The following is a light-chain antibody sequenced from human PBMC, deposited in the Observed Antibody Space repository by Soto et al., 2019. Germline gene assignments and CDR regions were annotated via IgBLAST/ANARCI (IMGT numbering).Light chain of an antibody. CDR1: HDIANY. V-gene: IGKV1-33*01. CDR3: QEFDNPPPLT. J-gene: IGKJ4*01. CDR2: DAS. Sequence: DIRLTQSPSSLSASVGDRVTITCQASHDIANYLNWYQQKPGKPPKLLIYDASNLETGVPSRFSGSGSGTDFTFTISTPQPEDFATYYCQEFDNPPPLTFGGGTKVEMK.